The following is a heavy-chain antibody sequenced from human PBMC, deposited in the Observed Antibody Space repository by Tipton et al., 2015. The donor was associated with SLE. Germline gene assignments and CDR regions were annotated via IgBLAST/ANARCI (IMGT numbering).Heavy chain of an antibody. D-gene: IGHD6-6*01. Sequence: SLRLSCVTSGFDFSMFWMIWARQAPGKGLDWVAIMKQDGSEFYYVDSVKGRFTISRDNAKKSLFLQMDSLRAGDTAVYYCVRGAPRPYYYYYMDVWGKGTTVTVSS. CDR1: GFDFSMFW. CDR3: VRGAPRPYYYYYMDV. J-gene: IGHJ6*03. CDR2: MKQDGSEF. V-gene: IGHV3-7*04.